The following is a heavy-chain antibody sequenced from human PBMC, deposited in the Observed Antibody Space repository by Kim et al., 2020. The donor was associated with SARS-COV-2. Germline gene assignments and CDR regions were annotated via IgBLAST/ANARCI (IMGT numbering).Heavy chain of an antibody. D-gene: IGHD1-7*01. J-gene: IGHJ5*02. CDR3: ARDRPINWNYLDL. CDR1: GGTFSSYA. CDR2: IIPIFGTA. V-gene: IGHV1-69*13. Sequence: SVKVSSKASGGTFSSYAISWVRQAPGQGLEWMGGIIPIFGTANYAQKFQSRVTITADESTSTAYMELSSLRSEDTAVYYCARDRPINWNYLDLWGQGTLVTVSS.